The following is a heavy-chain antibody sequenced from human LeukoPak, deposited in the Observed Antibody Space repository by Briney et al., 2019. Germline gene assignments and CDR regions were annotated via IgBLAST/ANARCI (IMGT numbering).Heavy chain of an antibody. J-gene: IGHJ4*02. D-gene: IGHD5-12*01. V-gene: IGHV4-39*07. Sequence: PSETLSLTCTVSGGSISSSSYYWGWIRQPPGKGLEWIGSIYYSGSTYYNPSLKSRVTISVDTSKNQFSLKLSSVTAADTAVYYCARGLYSGYDDPFDYWGQGTLVTVSS. CDR3: ARGLYSGYDDPFDY. CDR2: IYYSGST. CDR1: GGSISSSSYY.